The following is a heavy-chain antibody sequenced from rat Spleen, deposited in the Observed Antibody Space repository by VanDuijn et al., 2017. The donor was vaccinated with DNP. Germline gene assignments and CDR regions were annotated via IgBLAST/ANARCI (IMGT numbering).Heavy chain of an antibody. D-gene: IGHD1-3*01. V-gene: IGHV5-7*01. CDR3: ARSSINYGSYYFDY. Sequence: EVQLVESGGGLVQPGRSLKLSCAASGFTFSDYNMAWVRQAPKTGLEWVATIIYDGSGTYYRDSVKGRFTISRDNAKRTLYLQMDSLRSEETAPYYCARSSINYGSYYFDYWGQGVMVSVSS. CDR1: GFTFSDYN. J-gene: IGHJ2*01. CDR2: IIYDGSGT.